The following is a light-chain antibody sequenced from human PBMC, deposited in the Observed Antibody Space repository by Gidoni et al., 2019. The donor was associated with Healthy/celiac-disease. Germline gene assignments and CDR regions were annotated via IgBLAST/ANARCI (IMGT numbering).Light chain of an antibody. V-gene: IGKV2-28*01. CDR2: LGS. Sequence: DIVMTQSPLSLPVTPGEPASISCRSSQSLLHSNGYNYLDWYLQKPGQSPQLLIYLGSNRASGVPDRFSGSGSGTDFTLKISRVEADDVGVYYCMQALQTPWTFGQXTKVEIK. J-gene: IGKJ1*01. CDR3: MQALQTPWT. CDR1: QSLLHSNGYNY.